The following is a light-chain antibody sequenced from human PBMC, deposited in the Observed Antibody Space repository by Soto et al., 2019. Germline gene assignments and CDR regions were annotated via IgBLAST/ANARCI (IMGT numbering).Light chain of an antibody. Sequence: EIVLTQSPATLSLSPGERATLSCRASQSVTNSLAWYQQKPGQAPRLLVYDASNRATGIPARFSGSGSGTDFTLTISSLEPDDFAVYYCQQRKNWQVTFGQGTRLEI. CDR2: DAS. J-gene: IGKJ5*01. CDR1: QSVTNS. CDR3: QQRKNWQVT. V-gene: IGKV3-11*01.